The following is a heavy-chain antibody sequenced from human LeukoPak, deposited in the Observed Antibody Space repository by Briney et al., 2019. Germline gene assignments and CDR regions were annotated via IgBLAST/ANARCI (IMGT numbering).Heavy chain of an antibody. CDR2: IIPIFGTA. CDR1: GGTFSSYA. Sequence: SVKVSCKASGGTFSSYAISWVRQAPGQGLEWMGGIIPIFGTANYAQKFQGRVTITTDESTSTAYMELSSLRSEDTAVYYCASGEGYLDTAMGTTFDYWGQGTLVTVSS. D-gene: IGHD5-18*01. V-gene: IGHV1-69*05. CDR3: ASGEGYLDTAMGTTFDY. J-gene: IGHJ4*02.